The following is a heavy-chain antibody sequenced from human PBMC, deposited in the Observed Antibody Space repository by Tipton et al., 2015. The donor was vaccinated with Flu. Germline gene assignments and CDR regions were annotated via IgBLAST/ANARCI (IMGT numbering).Heavy chain of an antibody. V-gene: IGHV3-33*01. D-gene: IGHD3-10*01. J-gene: IGHJ3*02. Sequence: SLRLSCAASGFTFSSYGMHWVRQAPGKGLEWVAVIWYDGSNKYYADSVKGRFTISRDNSKNTLYLQMNSLRAEDTAVYYCARQYGSGSHAFDIWGQGTMVTVSS. CDR3: ARQYGSGSHAFDI. CDR2: IWYDGSNK. CDR1: GFTFSSYG.